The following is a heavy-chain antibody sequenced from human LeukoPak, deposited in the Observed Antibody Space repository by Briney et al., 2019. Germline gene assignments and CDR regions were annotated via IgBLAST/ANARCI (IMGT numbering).Heavy chain of an antibody. CDR2: ITWDGGTT. CDR3: ARDRTVEAGNDYYMGV. D-gene: IGHD6-25*01. Sequence: AGGSLRLSCAASGFTFDDYTMHWVRQPPGKGLEWISLITWDGGTTYYADSVRGRFTISRDNSKNSLFLRMNSLRPEDTALYYCARDRTVEAGNDYYMGVWGNGTTVIVSS. CDR1: GFTFDDYT. V-gene: IGHV3-43*01. J-gene: IGHJ6*03.